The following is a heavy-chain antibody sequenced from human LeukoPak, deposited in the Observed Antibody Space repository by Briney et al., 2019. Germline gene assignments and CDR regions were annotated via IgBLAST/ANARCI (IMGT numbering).Heavy chain of an antibody. J-gene: IGHJ4*02. CDR2: VNLQGST. Sequence: SGTLSLTCGVSGGSISNTNWWTWFRQPPXXXXXXIGEVNLQGSTNYNXSXKXRVXISVDKSENHISLKLTSVTAADTAVYYCARKSTSLYGHFDYWGQGTLVTVSS. D-gene: IGHD2/OR15-2a*01. CDR1: GGSISNTNW. CDR3: ARKSTSLYGHFDY. V-gene: IGHV4-4*02.